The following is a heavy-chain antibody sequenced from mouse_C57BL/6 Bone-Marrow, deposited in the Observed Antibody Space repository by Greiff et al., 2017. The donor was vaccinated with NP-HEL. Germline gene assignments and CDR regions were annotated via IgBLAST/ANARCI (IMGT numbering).Heavy chain of an antibody. J-gene: IGHJ2*01. CDR1: GYAFSSSW. CDR2: IYPGDGDT. CDR3: ARWPPY. Sequence: QVQLQQSGPVLVKPGASVKISCKASGYAFSSSWMNWVKQRPGKGLEWIGRIYPGDGDTNYNGKFKGKATLTADKSSSTAYMQLSSLTSEDSAVYFCARWPPYWGQGTTLTVSS. V-gene: IGHV1-82*01.